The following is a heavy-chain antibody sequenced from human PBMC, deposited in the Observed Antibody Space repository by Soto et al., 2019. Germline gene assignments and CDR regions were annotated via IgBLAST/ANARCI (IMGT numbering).Heavy chain of an antibody. CDR2: ISYDGSNK. J-gene: IGHJ4*02. V-gene: IGHV3-30-3*01. CDR1: GFTFSSYA. D-gene: IGHD4-17*01. CDR3: ATLPRLRWYLGDY. Sequence: QVQLVESGGGVVQPGRSLRLSCAASGFTFSSYAMHWVRQAPGKGLEWVAVISYDGSNKYYADSVKGRFTISRDNSKNTLYLQMNSLRAEDTAVYYCATLPRLRWYLGDYWGQGTLVTVSS.